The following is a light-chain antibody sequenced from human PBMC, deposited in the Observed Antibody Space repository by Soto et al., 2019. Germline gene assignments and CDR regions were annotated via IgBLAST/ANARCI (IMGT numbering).Light chain of an antibody. CDR3: QQYETFSGT. V-gene: IGKV1-9*01. Sequence: DIQLTQSPSFLSASVGGRVTITCRASQAISSHLAWYQQKPGKAPNLLIYGASTLQSGVPSRFSGSGSGTKFTLTIASLQPDDFATYYCQQYETFSGTFGPGTKVDIK. J-gene: IGKJ1*01. CDR1: QAISSH. CDR2: GAS.